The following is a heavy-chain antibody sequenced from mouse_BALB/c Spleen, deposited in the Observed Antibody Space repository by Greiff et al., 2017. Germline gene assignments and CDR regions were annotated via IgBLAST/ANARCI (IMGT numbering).Heavy chain of an antibody. CDR2: IWAGGST. CDR1: GFSLTSYG. CDR3: ARENYPLAMDY. J-gene: IGHJ4*01. Sequence: VQVVESGPGLVAPSQSLSITCTVSGFSLTSYGVHWVRQPPGKGLEWLGVIWAGGSTNYNSALMSRLSISKDNSKSQVFLKMNSLQTDDTAMYYCARENYPLAMDYWGQGTSVTVSS. V-gene: IGHV2-9*02. D-gene: IGHD2-1*01.